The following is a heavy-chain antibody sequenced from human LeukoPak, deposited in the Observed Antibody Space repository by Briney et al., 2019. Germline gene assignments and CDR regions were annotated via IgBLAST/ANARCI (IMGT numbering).Heavy chain of an antibody. CDR2: INHSGST. CDR1: GGSFSGYY. D-gene: IGHD3-10*01. CDR3: ARGRVQYYFGSGSQGWFDP. J-gene: IGHJ5*02. Sequence: PSETLSLTCAAYGGSFSGYYWNWIRQSPGMGLEGIGEINHSGSTNYNPSLKSRVTISVDTPKNQFSLRLTSVTAADTAVYYCARGRVQYYFGSGSQGWFDPWGQGTLVTVSS. V-gene: IGHV4-34*01.